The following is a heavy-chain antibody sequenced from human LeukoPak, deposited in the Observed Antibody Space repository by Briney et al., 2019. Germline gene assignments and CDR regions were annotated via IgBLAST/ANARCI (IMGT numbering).Heavy chain of an antibody. Sequence: SETLSLTCTVSGGSISNGDYYWSWIRQPPGKGLEWIGEINHSGSTNYNPSLKSRVTISVDTSKNQFSLKLSSVTAADTAVYYCARDPDYYGSGSHDDYWGQGTLVTVSS. CDR2: INHSGST. J-gene: IGHJ4*02. CDR3: ARDPDYYGSGSHDDY. V-gene: IGHV4-39*07. CDR1: GGSISNGDYY. D-gene: IGHD3-10*01.